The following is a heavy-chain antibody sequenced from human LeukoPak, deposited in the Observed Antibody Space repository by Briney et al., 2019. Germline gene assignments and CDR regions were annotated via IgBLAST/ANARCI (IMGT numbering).Heavy chain of an antibody. D-gene: IGHD3-3*01. V-gene: IGHV4-59*01. Sequence: SETLSLTCTVSGGSISSYYWSWFRQSPGKGLEWIGYIYYSGSTNYNPSLKSRVTISVDTSKNQFSLKLSSVTAADTAVYYCARDLDDFWSGYYGYWGQGTLVTVSS. CDR1: GGSISSYY. CDR2: IYYSGST. CDR3: ARDLDDFWSGYYGY. J-gene: IGHJ4*02.